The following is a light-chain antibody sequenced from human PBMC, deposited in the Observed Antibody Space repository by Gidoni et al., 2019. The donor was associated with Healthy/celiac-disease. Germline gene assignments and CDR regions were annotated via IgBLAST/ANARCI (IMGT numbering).Light chain of an antibody. V-gene: IGKV3-20*01. J-gene: IGKJ2*01. CDR1: QSVSSSY. CDR3: QQYGSSPPMYT. Sequence: EIVLTQSPGTLSLSPGERASQSVSSSYLAWYQQKPGQAPRLLIYGASSRATGIPDRFSGSGSRTDFTLTISRLEPEDFAVYYCQQYGSSPPMYTFGQGTKLEIK. CDR2: GAS.